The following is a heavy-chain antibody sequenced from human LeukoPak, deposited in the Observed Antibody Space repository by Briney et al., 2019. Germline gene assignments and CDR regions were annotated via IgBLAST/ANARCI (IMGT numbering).Heavy chain of an antibody. D-gene: IGHD6-19*01. CDR3: ARGNSYSSGYMLYKSDY. J-gene: IGHJ4*02. CDR2: ISSSSSTI. V-gene: IGHV3-48*04. Sequence: GGSLRLSCAASGFTFSSYSMNWVRQAPGKGLEWVSYISSSSSTIYYADSVKGRFTISRDNAKNSLYLQMNSLRAEDTAVYYCARGNSYSSGYMLYKSDYWGQGTLVTVSS. CDR1: GFTFSSYS.